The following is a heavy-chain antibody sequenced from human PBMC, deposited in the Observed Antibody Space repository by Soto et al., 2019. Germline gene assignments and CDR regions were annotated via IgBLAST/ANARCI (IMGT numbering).Heavy chain of an antibody. Sequence: SETLSLTCTVSGGSISSTTYSWGWIRQPPGKGLEWIGHIYVTGAVDYNPSLRDRITISQDTSGRQFSLNMRLVTAADTAVYYCARLRIATNNYKWFDPWGQGTLGTVSS. CDR3: ARLRIATNNYKWFDP. J-gene: IGHJ5*02. V-gene: IGHV4-39*07. D-gene: IGHD2-21*01. CDR1: GGSISSTTYS. CDR2: IYVTGAV.